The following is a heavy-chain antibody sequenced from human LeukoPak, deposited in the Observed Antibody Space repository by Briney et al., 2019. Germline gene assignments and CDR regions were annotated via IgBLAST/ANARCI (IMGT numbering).Heavy chain of an antibody. J-gene: IGHJ4*02. CDR3: ARVGSIMDTAMY. CDR2: IYNSGNT. D-gene: IGHD5-18*01. V-gene: IGHV4-59*12. Sequence: SETLSLTCSVSGGSISSYYWSWIRQPPENGLEWIGYIYNSGNTNYNLFLKSRVTISADTSKNQFSLKLSSVTAADTAVYYCARVGSIMDTAMYWGQGTLVTVPS. CDR1: GGSISSYY.